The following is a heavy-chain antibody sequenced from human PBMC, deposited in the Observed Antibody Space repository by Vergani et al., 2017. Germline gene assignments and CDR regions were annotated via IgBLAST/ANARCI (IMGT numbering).Heavy chain of an antibody. V-gene: IGHV4-34*01. D-gene: IGHD2-21*02. Sequence: QVQLQQWGAGLLTPSETLSLTCAVYGGSFSGYYWSWIRQPPGKGLEWIGEINHSGSTNYNPSLKSRVTISVDTSKNQFSLKLSSVTAADTAVYYCARGLPRLSSSHVVTAIRYYYYYGMDVWGQGTTVTFSS. CDR2: INHSGST. J-gene: IGHJ6*02. CDR1: GGSFSGYY. CDR3: ARGLPRLSSSHVVTAIRYYYYYGMDV.